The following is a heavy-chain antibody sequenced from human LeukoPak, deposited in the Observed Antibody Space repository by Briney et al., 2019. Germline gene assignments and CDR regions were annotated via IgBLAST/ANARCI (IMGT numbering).Heavy chain of an antibody. CDR1: GFTFSDYY. J-gene: IGHJ6*03. V-gene: IGHV3-11*01. Sequence: GGSLRLSCAASGFTFSDYYMSWIRQAPGKGLEWVSYISSSGSTIYYADSVKGRFTISRDNAKNSLYLQMNSLRAEDTALYYCARDLYYYYMDVWGKGTTVTVSS. CDR3: ARDLYYYYMDV. CDR2: ISSSGSTI.